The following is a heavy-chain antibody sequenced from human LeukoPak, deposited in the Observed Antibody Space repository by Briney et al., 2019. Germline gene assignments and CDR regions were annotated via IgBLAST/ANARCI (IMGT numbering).Heavy chain of an antibody. J-gene: IGHJ4*02. CDR3: ARPYDTRGYFPDY. CDR1: GFAFSTYG. Sequence: PGGSLRLSCTASGFAFSTYGMNWVRQAPGKGLEWVSYISSSNTIYYADSVKGRFTISRDNAKNSLYLQMNSLGAEDTAVYYCARPYDTRGYFPDYWGQGTLVTVSS. CDR2: ISSSNTI. D-gene: IGHD3-22*01. V-gene: IGHV3-48*01.